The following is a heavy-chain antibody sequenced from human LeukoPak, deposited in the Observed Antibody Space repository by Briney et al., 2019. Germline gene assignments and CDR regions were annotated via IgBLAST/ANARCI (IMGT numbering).Heavy chain of an antibody. CDR1: GDPISSGDYF. CDR3: ARLGDLGMDV. D-gene: IGHD3-10*01. Sequence: SETLSLTCNVSGDPISSGDYFWSWVRQPPGKGLEWVGYIYHTGSTYYNPSLKSQIVLSVDTSKNQFSLKLTSVSVADTAMYFCARLGDLGMDVWGQGTTVTVSS. CDR2: IYHTGST. V-gene: IGHV4-30-4*01. J-gene: IGHJ6*02.